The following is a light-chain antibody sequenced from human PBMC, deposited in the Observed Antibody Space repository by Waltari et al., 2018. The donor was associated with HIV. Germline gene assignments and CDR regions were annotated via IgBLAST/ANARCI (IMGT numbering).Light chain of an antibody. CDR2: DAS. CDR1: QDISTY. J-gene: IGKJ3*01. Sequence: IQLTQSPSSLSASVEDRVTITCQASQDISTYLNWYQQKPGKAPKLLIYDASNLETGVPSRFSGSGSGTDFTFTISSLQPEDIATYYCQQYDNLPFTFGPGTKVDIK. CDR3: QQYDNLPFT. V-gene: IGKV1-33*01.